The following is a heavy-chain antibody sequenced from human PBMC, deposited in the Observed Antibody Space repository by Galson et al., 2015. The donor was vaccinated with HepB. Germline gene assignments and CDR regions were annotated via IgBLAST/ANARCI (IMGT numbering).Heavy chain of an antibody. Sequence: SVKVSCKASGYTFTSYYMHWVRQAPGQGLEWMGIINPSGGSTSYAQKLQGRVTMTRDTSTSTVYMELSSLRSEDTAVYYCARDGGSGWRPTNWFDPWGQGTLVTVSS. CDR2: INPSGGST. J-gene: IGHJ5*02. D-gene: IGHD6-19*01. CDR1: GYTFTSYY. V-gene: IGHV1-46*04. CDR3: ARDGGSGWRPTNWFDP.